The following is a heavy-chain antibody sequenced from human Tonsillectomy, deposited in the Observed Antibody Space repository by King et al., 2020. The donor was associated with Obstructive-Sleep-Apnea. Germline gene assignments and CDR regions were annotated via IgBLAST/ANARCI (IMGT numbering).Heavy chain of an antibody. CDR3: ARDWSPGGGYPYGMDV. CDR2: ISYDGSNK. V-gene: IGHV3-30*04. Sequence: VQLVESGGGVVQPGRSLRLSCAASGFTFSSYAMHWVRQAPGKGLEWVAVISYDGSNKYYADSVKGRFTISRDNSKNTLYLQMNSLRAEDTAVYYCARDWSPGGGYPYGMDVWGQGTTVTVSS. J-gene: IGHJ6*02. D-gene: IGHD3-22*01. CDR1: GFTFSSYA.